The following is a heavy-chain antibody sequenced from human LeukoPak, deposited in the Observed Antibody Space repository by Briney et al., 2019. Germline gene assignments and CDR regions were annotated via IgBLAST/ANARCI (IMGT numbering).Heavy chain of an antibody. D-gene: IGHD3-16*01. Sequence: SETLSLTCTVSGGSITSGSYYWGWLRQPPGKGLEWIGGIYHSGSTYYNPSLKSRVTISVDTSKNQFSLKLSSVTAADTAVYYCARVGGVGYYYYMDVWGKGTTVTVSS. CDR3: ARVGGVGYYYYMDV. CDR1: GGSITSGSYY. CDR2: IYHSGST. V-gene: IGHV4-39*07. J-gene: IGHJ6*03.